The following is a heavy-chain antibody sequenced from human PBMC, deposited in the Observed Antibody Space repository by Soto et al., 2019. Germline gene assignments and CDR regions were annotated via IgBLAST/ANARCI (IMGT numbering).Heavy chain of an antibody. D-gene: IGHD6-13*01. CDR2: IYYSGST. J-gene: IGHJ4*02. Sequence: SETLSLTCTVSGGSISSYYWSWIRQPPGKGLEWIGYIYYSGSTNYNPSLKSRVTISVDTSKNQFSLKLSSVTAADTAVYYCARSQYSSSWYGAYYFDYWGQGTLVTVSS. CDR1: GGSISSYY. V-gene: IGHV4-59*01. CDR3: ARSQYSSSWYGAYYFDY.